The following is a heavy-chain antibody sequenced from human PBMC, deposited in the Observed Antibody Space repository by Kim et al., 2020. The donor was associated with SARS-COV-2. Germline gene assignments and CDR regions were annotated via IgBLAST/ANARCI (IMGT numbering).Heavy chain of an antibody. CDR3: ARVPKGDYYGMDV. Sequence: GGSLRLSCAASGFSFSSHWMTWVRQAPGKGLEWVANINQDGNEKSYVDSVKGRFTISRDNARNSLYLQMNSLKVEDTAVYYCARVPKGDYYGMDVWGQGTMGTVSS. CDR2: INQDGNEK. CDR1: GFSFSSHW. V-gene: IGHV3-7*01. J-gene: IGHJ6*02.